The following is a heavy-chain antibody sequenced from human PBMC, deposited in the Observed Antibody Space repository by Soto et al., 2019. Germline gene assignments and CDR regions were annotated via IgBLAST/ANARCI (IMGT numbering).Heavy chain of an antibody. CDR2: TFHSGST. V-gene: IGHV4-31*03. J-gene: IGHJ4*02. Sequence: PSETLSLTCNVSGGAISSGGYHWSWIRQYPGKGLEWIGHTFHSGSTNYNPSLKSRVTISVDTSKNQFSLKLSSVTATDTAVYYCARKLTMGLVDYWGQGTLVTVSS. D-gene: IGHD3-10*01. CDR3: ARKLTMGLVDY. CDR1: GGAISSGGYH.